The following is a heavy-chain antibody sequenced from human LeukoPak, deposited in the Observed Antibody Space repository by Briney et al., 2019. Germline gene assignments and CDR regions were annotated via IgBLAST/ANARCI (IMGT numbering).Heavy chain of an antibody. J-gene: IGHJ4*02. V-gene: IGHV3-53*01. CDR2: IYSGGNI. D-gene: IGHD5-12*01. CDR1: GFTVSSTY. CDR3: ARNYGGYEPVTPWFDY. Sequence: PGGSLRLSCAASGFTVSSTYMSWVRQAPGKGLEWVSVIYSGGNIYYIDSVKGRFTISRDTSKNTLYLQMNSLRAEDTAVYYCARNYGGYEPVTPWFDYWGQGTLVTVSS.